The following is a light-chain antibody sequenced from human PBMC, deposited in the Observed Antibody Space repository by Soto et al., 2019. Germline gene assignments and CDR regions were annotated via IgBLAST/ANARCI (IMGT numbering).Light chain of an antibody. Sequence: SALTQPASVSGSPGQSITISCTWTSIDIDAYNYVSWYQQHPGKAPKLMIYDVSNRLSGISNRFSGSKPGNTASLTISGLQAEDEADYYCGSYTTSSNYVFGTGTKVTVL. CDR1: SIDIDAYNY. J-gene: IGLJ1*01. CDR3: GSYTTSSNYV. CDR2: DVS. V-gene: IGLV2-14*01.